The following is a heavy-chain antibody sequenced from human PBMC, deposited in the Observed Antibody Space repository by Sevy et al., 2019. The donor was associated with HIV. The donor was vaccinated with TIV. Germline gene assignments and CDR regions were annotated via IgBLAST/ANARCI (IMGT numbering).Heavy chain of an antibody. V-gene: IGHV3-23*01. Sequence: GGSLRLSCAASGFTFSSYVISWVRQAPGRGLEWVSGISGNGGSTYYADSVKGRFTISRDNSKNTLYLRMHSLRVEDTAVYYCAHGRGYTSPRVFDFWGQGTLVTVSS. J-gene: IGHJ4*02. CDR1: GFTFSSYV. CDR2: ISGNGGST. D-gene: IGHD5-18*01. CDR3: AHGRGYTSPRVFDF.